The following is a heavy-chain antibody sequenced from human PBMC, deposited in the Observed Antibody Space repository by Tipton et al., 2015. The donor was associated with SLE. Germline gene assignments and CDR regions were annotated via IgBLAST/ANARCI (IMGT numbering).Heavy chain of an antibody. CDR3: AREGRQQQLVRAHFDY. CDR1: GGSISSGGYY. Sequence: TLSLTCNVSGGSISSGGYYWSWIRQHPGKGLEWIGYTYYSGSPYYNPSLKSRVTISVDTSKNQFSLKLSSVTAADTAVYYCAREGRQQQLVRAHFDYWGQGTLVTVSS. D-gene: IGHD6-13*01. J-gene: IGHJ4*02. V-gene: IGHV4-31*03. CDR2: TYYSGSP.